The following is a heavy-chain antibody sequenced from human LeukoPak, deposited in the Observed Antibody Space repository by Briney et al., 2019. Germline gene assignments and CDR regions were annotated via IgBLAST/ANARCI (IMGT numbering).Heavy chain of an antibody. CDR3: ARVDYYDSSGYYPLSC. Sequence: ASVKVSCKASGYTFTGYYMHWVRQAPGQGLEWMGWINPNSGGTNYAQKFQGRVTMTRNTSISTAYMELSSLRSEDTAVYYCARVDYYDSSGYYPLSCWGQGTLVTVSS. CDR1: GYTFTGYY. CDR2: INPNSGGT. D-gene: IGHD3-22*01. J-gene: IGHJ4*02. V-gene: IGHV1-2*02.